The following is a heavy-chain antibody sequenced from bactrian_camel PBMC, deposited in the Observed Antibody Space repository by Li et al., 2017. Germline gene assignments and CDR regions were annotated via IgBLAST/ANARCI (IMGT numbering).Heavy chain of an antibody. Sequence: HVQLVESRGGSVQAGGSLRLSCAASGFSFARSCVAWFRQAPGKEREGVATIDSDGTLSYVDSVKGRFTISEDNAKYTAYLQMDNLEPEDTAMYYCAVDTSRRCTAARLLFRLLALDALNWGQGTQVTVS. CDR1: GFSFARSC. CDR3: AVDTSRRCTAARLLFRLLALDALN. D-gene: IGHD3*01. CDR2: IDSDGTL. J-gene: IGHJ4*01. V-gene: IGHV3S56*01.